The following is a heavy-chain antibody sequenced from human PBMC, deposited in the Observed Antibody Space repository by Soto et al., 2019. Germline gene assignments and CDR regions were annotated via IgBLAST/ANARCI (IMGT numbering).Heavy chain of an antibody. D-gene: IGHD3-3*01. V-gene: IGHV1-8*01. Sequence: ASVKVSCKASGYTLTSYDINWVRQATGQGLEWMGWMNPNSGNTGYAQKFQGRVTMTRNTSISTAYMELSSLRSEDTAVYYCARAETIFGVVLNWFDPWGQGTLVTVSS. J-gene: IGHJ5*02. CDR2: MNPNSGNT. CDR1: GYTLTSYD. CDR3: ARAETIFGVVLNWFDP.